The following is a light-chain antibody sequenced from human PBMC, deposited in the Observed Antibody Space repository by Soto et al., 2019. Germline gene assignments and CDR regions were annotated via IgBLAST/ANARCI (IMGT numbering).Light chain of an antibody. Sequence: QSVLTQPPSVSGAPGQRVTISCTGSSSNIGAGYDVHWYQQLPGTAPKLLFYGNSIRPSGVPDRFSGSKSGTSASLAITGLQAEDEADYYCQSYDSSLSGVVFGGGTKLTVL. CDR1: SSNIGAGYD. CDR2: GNS. CDR3: QSYDSSLSGVV. V-gene: IGLV1-40*01. J-gene: IGLJ2*01.